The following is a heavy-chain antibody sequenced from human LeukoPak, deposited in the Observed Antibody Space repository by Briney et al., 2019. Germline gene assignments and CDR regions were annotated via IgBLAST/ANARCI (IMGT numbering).Heavy chain of an antibody. J-gene: IGHJ4*02. CDR3: TTGEDLLKFDY. Sequence: AGGSLRLSCAASGFTFSNAWMSWVRQAPGKGLEWVGRIKSKTDGGTTDYAAPVKGRFTISRDDSKNTLYLQMNSLKTEDTAVYYCTTGEDLLKFDYWGQGTLVTVSS. CDR1: GFTFSNAW. V-gene: IGHV3-15*01. D-gene: IGHD2-8*02. CDR2: IKSKTDGGTT.